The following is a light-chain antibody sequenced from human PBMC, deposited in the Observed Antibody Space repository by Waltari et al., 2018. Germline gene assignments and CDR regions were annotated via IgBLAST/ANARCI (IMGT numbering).Light chain of an antibody. CDR3: QHYVSLPVT. CDR1: QSVTRA. CDR2: GAS. V-gene: IGKV3-20*01. J-gene: IGKJ1*01. Sequence: EIVLTQSPGTLSLSPGERATLSCRASQSVTRALAWYQQNPGQAPSLLIYGASNRATGTPDRFSGSGSGTDFSLIISRLEPEDFAVYYCQHYVSLPVTFGQGTKVEIK.